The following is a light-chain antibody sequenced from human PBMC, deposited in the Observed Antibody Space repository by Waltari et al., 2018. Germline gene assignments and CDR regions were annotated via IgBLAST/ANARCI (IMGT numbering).Light chain of an antibody. V-gene: IGLV2-14*01. CDR3: NSYAGSSSWV. Sequence: QSALTQPASAAGAPGQLITIPCPGTSSDIGFYNLVPWYQQHPGKAPKLMIFDVRERPSAVSNRFSGSKSGNTASLTISGLQAEDEADYYCNSYAGSSSWVFGGGTKLTVL. J-gene: IGLJ3*02. CDR2: DVR. CDR1: SSDIGFYNL.